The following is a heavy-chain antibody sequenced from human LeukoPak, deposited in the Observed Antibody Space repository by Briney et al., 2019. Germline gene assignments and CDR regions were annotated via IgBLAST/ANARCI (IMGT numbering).Heavy chain of an antibody. CDR3: ARLVVSQAGTRSPNWFDP. CDR1: GGSISSYH. V-gene: IGHV4-59*08. D-gene: IGHD6-13*01. CDR2: IYYSGST. Sequence: SETLSLTCTVSGGSISSYHLSWIRQPPGKGLEWIGYIYYSGSTNYNPSLKSRVTISVDTSKNQFSLKLSSVTAADTAVYYCARLVVSQAGTRSPNWFDPWGQGTLVTVSS. J-gene: IGHJ5*02.